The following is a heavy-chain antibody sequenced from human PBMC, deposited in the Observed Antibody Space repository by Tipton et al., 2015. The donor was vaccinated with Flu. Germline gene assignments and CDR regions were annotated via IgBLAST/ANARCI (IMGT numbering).Heavy chain of an antibody. V-gene: IGHV3-48*03. J-gene: IGHJ6*02. CDR2: ISSSGSTI. Sequence: SLRLSCAASGFTFSSYEMNWVRQAPGKGLEWVSYISSSGSTIYYADSVKGRFTISRDNAKNSLYLQMNSLRAEGTAVYYCARDRGPCSGGSCSPHYGMDVWGQGTTVTVSS. CDR3: ARDRGPCSGGSCSPHYGMDV. CDR1: GFTFSSYE. D-gene: IGHD2-15*01.